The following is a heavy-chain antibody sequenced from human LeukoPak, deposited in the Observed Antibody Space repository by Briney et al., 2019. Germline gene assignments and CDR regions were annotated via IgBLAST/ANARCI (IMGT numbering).Heavy chain of an antibody. V-gene: IGHV4-34*01. CDR1: GGSFSGYY. J-gene: IGHJ5*02. CDR3: ARGPYSSGWYRAWFDP. CDR2: INHSGNT. Sequence: SETLSLTCAVYGGSFSGYYWSWIRQPPGKGLEWIGEINHSGNTNYNPSLKSRVTISVDTSKNQFSLKLSSVTAADTAVYYCARGPYSSGWYRAWFDPWGQGTLVTVSS. D-gene: IGHD6-19*01.